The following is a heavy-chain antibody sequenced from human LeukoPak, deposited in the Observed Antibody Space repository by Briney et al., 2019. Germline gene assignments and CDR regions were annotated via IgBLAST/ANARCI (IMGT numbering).Heavy chain of an antibody. D-gene: IGHD3-10*01. Sequence: PGGSLSLSCAASGFPVSTSYVSWVRQAPGKGLEWGSLIYSGGRTDYADSVKGRFTISRDNSKNTLYLQMNSLRAEDTAVYYCARDSRFSDYYYGMDVWGQGTTVTVSS. J-gene: IGHJ6*02. V-gene: IGHV3-53*01. CDR3: ARDSRFSDYYYGMDV. CDR2: IYSGGRT. CDR1: GFPVSTSY.